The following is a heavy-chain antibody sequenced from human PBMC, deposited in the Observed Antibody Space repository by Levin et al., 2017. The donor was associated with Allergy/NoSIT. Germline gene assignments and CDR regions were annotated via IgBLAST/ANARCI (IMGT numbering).Heavy chain of an antibody. D-gene: IGHD3-22*01. V-gene: IGHV3-21*01. CDR3: ARDRGPIGYYYDSSGSGGVDY. Sequence: GGSLRLSCAASGFTFSSYSMNWVRQAPGKGLEWVSSISSSSSYIYYADSVKGRFTISRDNAKNSLYLQMNSLRAEDTAVYYCARDRGPIGYYYDSSGSGGVDYWGQGTLVTVSS. J-gene: IGHJ4*02. CDR1: GFTFSSYS. CDR2: ISSSSSYI.